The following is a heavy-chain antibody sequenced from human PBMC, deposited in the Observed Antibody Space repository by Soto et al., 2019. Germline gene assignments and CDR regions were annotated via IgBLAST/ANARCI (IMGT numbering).Heavy chain of an antibody. D-gene: IGHD6-13*01. Sequence: LXRTCGISGDGVAIDIAAVKFIMQSPSRFLELLGRTYYRSKWYNDYAVSVKSRITINPEKSKNQFYMQLNSVTTEDTAVSYCARPLSEGNSSRADPNWFDPWGPPTLVNV. CDR3: ARPLSEGNSSRADPNWFDP. CDR1: GDGVAIDIAA. J-gene: IGHJ5*02. V-gene: IGHV6-1*01. CDR2: TYYRSKWYN.